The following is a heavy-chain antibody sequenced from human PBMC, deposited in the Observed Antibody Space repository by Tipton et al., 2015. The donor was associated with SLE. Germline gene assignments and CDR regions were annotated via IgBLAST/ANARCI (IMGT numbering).Heavy chain of an antibody. V-gene: IGHV3-74*01. CDR3: ARDYLFGTPNYYYYGMDV. J-gene: IGHJ6*02. CDR2: VNAGGSST. CDR1: GFIFSNYW. D-gene: IGHD6-13*01. Sequence: SLRLSCAASGFIFSNYWMHWVRQAPGAGLMWVSRVNAGGSSTNYADSVKGRFTISRDNAKNTLYLQMNSLRAEDTAVYYCARDYLFGTPNYYYYGMDVWGQGTTVTVSS.